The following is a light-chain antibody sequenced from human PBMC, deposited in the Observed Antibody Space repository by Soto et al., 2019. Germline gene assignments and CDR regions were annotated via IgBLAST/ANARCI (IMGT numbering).Light chain of an antibody. CDR1: QGVSSK. V-gene: IGKV3-15*01. Sequence: DIVMTQSPATLSVAPGERVTFSCRASQGVSSKLAWYQHKPGQAPRLLISGASTGATGIPARFSGSGSGTEFTLTISSLQSEDCAIYYCQQYPTLPITFGGGTKVEI. J-gene: IGKJ4*01. CDR2: GAS. CDR3: QQYPTLPIT.